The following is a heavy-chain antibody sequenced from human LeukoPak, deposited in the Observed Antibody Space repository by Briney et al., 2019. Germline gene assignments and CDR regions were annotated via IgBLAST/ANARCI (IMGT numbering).Heavy chain of an antibody. V-gene: IGHV3-74*01. CDR1: GFTSSSYA. J-gene: IGHJ4*02. Sequence: GGSLRLSCAASGFTSSSYALNWVRQAPGKGLVWVSRINSDGSSTSYADSVKGRFTISRDNAKNTLYLQMNSLRAEDTAVYYCARRVVVPAAPYYFDYWGQGTLVTVSS. D-gene: IGHD2-2*01. CDR2: INSDGSST. CDR3: ARRVVVPAAPYYFDY.